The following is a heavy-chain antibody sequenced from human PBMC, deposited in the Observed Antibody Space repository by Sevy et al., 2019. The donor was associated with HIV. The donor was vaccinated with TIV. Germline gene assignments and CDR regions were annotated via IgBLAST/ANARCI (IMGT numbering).Heavy chain of an antibody. CDR2: ITPNNGNT. Sequence: PSVKVSCKASGYTFTNYHITWVRQAPGQGLEWMGWITPNNGNTNYARRLQGRVTMTTDTSTATAYMELRNLRSDDTAVYFCARAPSGSQGPGQYFHHWGQGTLVTVSS. CDR1: GYTFTNYH. D-gene: IGHD1-26*01. J-gene: IGHJ1*01. CDR3: ARAPSGSQGPGQYFHH. V-gene: IGHV1-18*01.